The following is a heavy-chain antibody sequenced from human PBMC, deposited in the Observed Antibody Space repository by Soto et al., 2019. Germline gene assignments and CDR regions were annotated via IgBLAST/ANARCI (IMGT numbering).Heavy chain of an antibody. CDR3: ARNLGRGTATNPVDY. J-gene: IGHJ4*02. V-gene: IGHV1-18*01. Sequence: QVQLVQSGAEVKKPGASVKVSCKAAGYTFTSYGISWVRQAPGQGLEWMGWISTYNGNTHYEEKSQRRVTWTIDTSTSIAYMELGSLRSDDTAVYYCARNLGRGTATNPVDYWGQGTLVTVSS. CDR2: ISTYNGNT. CDR1: GYTFTSYG. D-gene: IGHD3-16*01.